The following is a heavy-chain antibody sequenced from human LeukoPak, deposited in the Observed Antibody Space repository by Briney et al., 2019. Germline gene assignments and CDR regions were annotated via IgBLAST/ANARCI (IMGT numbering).Heavy chain of an antibody. CDR1: GVSLSSNG. J-gene: IGHJ3*02. D-gene: IGHD3-22*01. V-gene: IGHV3-30*02. Sequence: GGSLRLSCTVSGVSLSSNGMNWVRQTPGKGLEWVAFIRYDGSNKYYADSVKGRFTISRDNSKNTLYLQMNSLRAEDTAVYYCARSLYESSTAGRVDAFDIWGQGAMVTVSS. CDR2: IRYDGSNK. CDR3: ARSLYESSTAGRVDAFDI.